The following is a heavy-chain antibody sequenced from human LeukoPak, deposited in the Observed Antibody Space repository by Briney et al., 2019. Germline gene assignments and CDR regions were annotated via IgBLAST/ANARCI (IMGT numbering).Heavy chain of an antibody. V-gene: IGHV4-34*01. CDR1: GGSFSGYY. CDR3: ARGGSKLAARPGFDY. Sequence: SETLSLTCAVYGGSFSGYYWSWLRQPPGKGLEWLGEINHSGSTNYNPSLKSRVTISVDTSKNQFSLKLSSVTAADTAVYYCARGGSKLAARPGFDYWGQGTLVTVSS. D-gene: IGHD6-6*01. CDR2: INHSGST. J-gene: IGHJ4*02.